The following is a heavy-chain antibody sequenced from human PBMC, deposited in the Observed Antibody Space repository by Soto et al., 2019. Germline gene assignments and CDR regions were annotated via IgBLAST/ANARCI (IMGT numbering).Heavy chain of an antibody. CDR3: ARLVYDTRLNYMYFDF. CDR1: GGSVSSGSYY. J-gene: IGHJ4*02. V-gene: IGHV4-61*01. Sequence: SETLSLTCTVSGGSVSSGSYYWSWIRQPPGKGLEYIGYLYYSGSTNYNPSLKRRVAISVDTSKNQFSLKLTSVTAADTAIYFCARLVYDTRLNYMYFDFWGQGTLVTVSS. D-gene: IGHD3-10*01. CDR2: LYYSGST.